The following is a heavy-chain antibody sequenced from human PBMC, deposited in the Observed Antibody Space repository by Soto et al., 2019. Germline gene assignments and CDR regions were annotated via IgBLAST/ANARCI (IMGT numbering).Heavy chain of an antibody. V-gene: IGHV4-34*01. Sequence: QVQLQQWGAGLLKPSETLSLTCAVYGGSFSGYYWSWIRQPPGKGLEWIGEINHSGSTNYNPSLKCRVTISVDTSKNQFSLKLSSVTAADTAVYYCARGVGAVAGVYFDLWGRGTLVTVSS. J-gene: IGHJ2*01. CDR3: ARGVGAVAGVYFDL. D-gene: IGHD6-19*01. CDR2: INHSGST. CDR1: GGSFSGYY.